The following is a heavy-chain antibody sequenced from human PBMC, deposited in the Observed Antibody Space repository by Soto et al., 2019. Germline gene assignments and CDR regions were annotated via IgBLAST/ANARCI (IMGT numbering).Heavy chain of an antibody. CDR2: ISGSGDST. CDR1: GFTFSSYG. J-gene: IGHJ4*02. D-gene: IGHD6-19*01. Sequence: PGGSLRLSCAASGFTFSSYGMHWVRQAPGKGLEWVSGISGSGDSTYYADSVKGRFTVSRDNSKNTLYLQMNSLRAEDTAVFYCAKERSSGWSLDYWGQGTLVTVSS. CDR3: AKERSSGWSLDY. V-gene: IGHV3-23*01.